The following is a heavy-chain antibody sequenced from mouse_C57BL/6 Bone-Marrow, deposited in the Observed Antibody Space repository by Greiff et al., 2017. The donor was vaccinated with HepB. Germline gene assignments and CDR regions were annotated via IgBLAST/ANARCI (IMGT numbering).Heavy chain of an antibody. Sequence: EVKLVESEGGLVQPGSSMKLSCTASGFTFSDYYMAWVRQVPEKGLEWVANINYDGSSTYYLDTLKSRFIISKDKAKNILYLQMSSLKSEDTATYYCTSDPPVLRFDYWGQGTTVTVSS. CDR2: INYDGSST. J-gene: IGHJ2*01. V-gene: IGHV5-16*01. CDR3: TSDPPVLRFDY. D-gene: IGHD1-1*01. CDR1: GFTFSDYY.